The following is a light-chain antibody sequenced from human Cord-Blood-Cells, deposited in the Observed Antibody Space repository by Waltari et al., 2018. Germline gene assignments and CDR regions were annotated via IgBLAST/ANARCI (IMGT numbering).Light chain of an antibody. J-gene: IGKJ4*01. V-gene: IGKV1-9*01. CDR1: QGISSY. CDR2: AAS. CDR3: QQLNSYPLT. Sequence: IQLNQSPSPLSQSVGARVTTTCRASQGISSYLAWYQQKPGNAPKLLIYAASTLQSGVPSRFSGSGSGTDFTLTISSLQPEDFATYYCQQLNSYPLTFGGGTKVEIK.